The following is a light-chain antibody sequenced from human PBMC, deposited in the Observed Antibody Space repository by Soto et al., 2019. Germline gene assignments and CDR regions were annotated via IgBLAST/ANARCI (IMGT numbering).Light chain of an antibody. J-gene: IGLJ2*01. CDR2: RTN. V-gene: IGLV1-47*03. CDR1: SSNIGSNY. CDR3: AAWDDSLNGRV. Sequence: QSALTQPPSASGTPGQRVTISCSGSSSNIGSNYVSWYQQLPGTAPTLLIYRTNQRPSGVPDRFSGSKSGTSASLAISGLWSEDEADYYCAAWDDSLNGRVFGGGTKVTVL.